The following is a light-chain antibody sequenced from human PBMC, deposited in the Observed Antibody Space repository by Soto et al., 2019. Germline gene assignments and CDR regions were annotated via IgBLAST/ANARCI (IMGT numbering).Light chain of an antibody. V-gene: IGLV2-14*01. CDR1: SSDVGGYNY. J-gene: IGLJ2*01. Sequence: QSVLTQPASVSGSPGQSITISCTGTSSDVGGYNYVSWYQQHPGEAPKLMIYDVSNRPSGVSNRFSGSKSGNTASLTISGLQAEDEADYYCSSYTSSSTQVFGGGTQLTVL. CDR2: DVS. CDR3: SSYTSSSTQV.